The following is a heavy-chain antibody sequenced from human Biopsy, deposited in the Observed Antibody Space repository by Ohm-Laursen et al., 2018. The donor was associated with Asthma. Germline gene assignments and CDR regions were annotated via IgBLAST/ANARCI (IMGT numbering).Heavy chain of an antibody. V-gene: IGHV3-23*01. CDR2: ITGSGGIT. CDR1: GFTFSNYA. D-gene: IGHD3-22*01. Sequence: LRLSCAASGFTFSNYAMRWVRQAPGKGLEWVSSITGSGGITYYEDSVKGRFTISRDNSRNRLYLQINRLTVEDSAVYFCARQSGQDYGDSSGFDIWGQGTKVAVSS. CDR3: ARQSGQDYGDSSGFDI. J-gene: IGHJ3*02.